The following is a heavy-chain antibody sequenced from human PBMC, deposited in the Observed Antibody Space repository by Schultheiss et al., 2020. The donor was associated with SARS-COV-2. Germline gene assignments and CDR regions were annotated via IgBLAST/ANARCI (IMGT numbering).Heavy chain of an antibody. V-gene: IGHV1-8*01. Sequence: ASVKVSCKASGYTFTSYDINWVRQATGQGLEWMGWMNPNSGNTGYAQKFQGRVTMTTDTSTSTAYMELRSLRSEDTAVYYCARAVVAAAGHDWGQGTLVTVSS. CDR1: GYTFTSYD. CDR3: ARAVVAAAGHD. J-gene: IGHJ4*02. D-gene: IGHD6-13*01. CDR2: MNPNSGNT.